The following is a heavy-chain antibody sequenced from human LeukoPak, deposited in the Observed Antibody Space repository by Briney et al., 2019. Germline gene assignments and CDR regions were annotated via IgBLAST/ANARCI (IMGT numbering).Heavy chain of an antibody. D-gene: IGHD4-17*01. V-gene: IGHV3-43*02. CDR2: IRGDGGST. CDR3: AKDQSDYGDYVFDY. J-gene: IGHJ4*02. Sequence: PEGSLRLSCAASGFTFDDYAMHWVRQAPGKGLEWVSLIRGDGGSTYYADSVKGRFTISRDNSKNSLYLQMNSLRTEDTALYYCAKDQSDYGDYVFDYWGQGTLVTVSS. CDR1: GFTFDDYA.